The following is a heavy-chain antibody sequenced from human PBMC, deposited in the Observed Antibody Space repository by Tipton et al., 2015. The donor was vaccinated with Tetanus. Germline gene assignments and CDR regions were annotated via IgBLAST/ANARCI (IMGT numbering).Heavy chain of an antibody. J-gene: IGHJ5*02. D-gene: IGHD3-22*01. Sequence: QLVQSGGGEVQPGGSSRLSCAASAFSVGPYVVHWVRQAPGKGLEWVAVTSSDGGIRVYADSVKGRFTVSRDNSKNMVYLEMNGLRDEDTAVYYCAREGHSSGRAGTFDLWGQGTLVTVFS. V-gene: IGHV3-30-3*01. CDR2: TSSDGGIR. CDR3: AREGHSSGRAGTFDL. CDR1: AFSVGPYV.